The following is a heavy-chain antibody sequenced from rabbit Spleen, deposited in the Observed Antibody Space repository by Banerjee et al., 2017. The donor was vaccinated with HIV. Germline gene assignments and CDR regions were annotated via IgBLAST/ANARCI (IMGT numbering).Heavy chain of an antibody. CDR1: GFSFSDRDV. J-gene: IGHJ4*01. V-gene: IGHV1S45*01. Sequence: QEQLVESGGGLVQPEGSLTLTCKASGFSFSDRDVMCWVRQAPGKGLEWIACINAATTKPVYASWAKGRFTMSRTSSTTVTLQMTSLTAADTATYFCARDLVAVIGWNFNLWGPGTLVTVS. D-gene: IGHD1-1*01. CDR3: ARDLVAVIGWNFNL. CDR2: INAATTKP.